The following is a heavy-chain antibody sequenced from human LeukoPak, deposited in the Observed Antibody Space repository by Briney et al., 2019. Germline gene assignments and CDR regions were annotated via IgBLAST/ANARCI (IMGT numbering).Heavy chain of an antibody. V-gene: IGHV3-74*01. CDR3: AKDLCGGDCYSAFDI. D-gene: IGHD2-21*02. CDR2: IASDGSST. J-gene: IGHJ3*02. Sequence: GGSLRLSCAASGFTFSSYWMNWVRQAPGKGLVWVSRIASDGSSTTYADSVKGRSTISRDNSKNTLYLQMNSLRAEDTAVYYCAKDLCGGDCYSAFDIWGQGTMVTVSS. CDR1: GFTFSSYW.